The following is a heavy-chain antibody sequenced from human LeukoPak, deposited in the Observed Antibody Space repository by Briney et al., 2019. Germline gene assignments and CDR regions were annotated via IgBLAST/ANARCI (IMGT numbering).Heavy chain of an antibody. CDR3: ARDLTIFGVVTLGGYFDY. V-gene: IGHV4-4*02. CDR1: GGSISSSHW. J-gene: IGHJ4*02. D-gene: IGHD3-3*01. Sequence: SETLSLTCAVSGGSISSSHWWSWLRQPPGKGLEWIGEIYHSGSTNYNPSLKSRVTISVDEPKNQFSLNVNSVTAADTAVYYCARDLTIFGVVTLGGYFDYWGQGTLVTVSS. CDR2: IYHSGST.